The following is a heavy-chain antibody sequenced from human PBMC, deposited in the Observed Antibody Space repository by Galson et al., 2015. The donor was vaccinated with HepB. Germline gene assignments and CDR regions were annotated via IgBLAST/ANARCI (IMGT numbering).Heavy chain of an antibody. CDR2: VSSSSDYI. V-gene: IGHV3-21*01. D-gene: IGHD2-15*01. CDR3: VSSADGASFDF. CDR1: GFIFRDYT. J-gene: IGHJ4*02. Sequence: SLRLSCAASGFIFRDYTMSWVRQSPGKGLEWVSSVSSSSDYIYYGDSLKGRVTISRDDAKDSLSLEMNTLRVEDTGLYFCVSSADGASFDFWGQGTLVTVSS.